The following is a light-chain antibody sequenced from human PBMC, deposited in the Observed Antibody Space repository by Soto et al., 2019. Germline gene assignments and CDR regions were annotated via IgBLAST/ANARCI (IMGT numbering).Light chain of an antibody. Sequence: QSVLTQPASVSGSPGQSITISCTGTSSDVGIYNLVSWYQQRPDKAPKLVIYEGTKRPSGVSNRFSGSKSGNTASPTISGLQADDEADYYCCSYAGSITFVFGTGTKVTVL. CDR1: SSDVGIYNL. CDR2: EGT. V-gene: IGLV2-23*01. J-gene: IGLJ1*01. CDR3: CSYAGSITFV.